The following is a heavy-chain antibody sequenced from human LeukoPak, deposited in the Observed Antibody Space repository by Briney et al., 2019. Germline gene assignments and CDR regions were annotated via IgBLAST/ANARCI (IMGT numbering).Heavy chain of an antibody. J-gene: IGHJ4*02. CDR2: INHSGST. D-gene: IGHD5-12*01. V-gene: IGHV4-34*01. Sequence: PSETLSLTCAVYGGSFSGYYWSWIRQPPGKGLEWIGEINHSGSTNYNPSLKSRVTISADTSKNQFSLKLSSVTAADTAVYYCARAYIVATITGYYFDYWGQGTLVTVSS. CDR1: GGSFSGYY. CDR3: ARAYIVATITGYYFDY.